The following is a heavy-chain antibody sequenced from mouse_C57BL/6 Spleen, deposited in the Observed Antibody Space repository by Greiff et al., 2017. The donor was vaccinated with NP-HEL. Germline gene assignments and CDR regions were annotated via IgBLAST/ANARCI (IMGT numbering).Heavy chain of an antibody. CDR2: IYPGSGDT. V-gene: IGHV1-5*01. Sequence: VQLQQSGAELARPGASVKMSCKASGYTFTSYWMHWVKQRPGQGLEWIGDIYPGSGDTSYNEKFKGKATLTAVKSSSTAYMELSSLTTEDSAVSYCARRAGDCAGSSFAYWGQGTLVTVSA. J-gene: IGHJ3*01. CDR1: GYTFTSYW. D-gene: IGHD3-2*02. CDR3: ARRAGDCAGSSFAY.